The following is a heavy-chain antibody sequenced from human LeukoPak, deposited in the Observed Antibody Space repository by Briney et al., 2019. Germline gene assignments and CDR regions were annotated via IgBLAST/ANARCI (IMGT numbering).Heavy chain of an antibody. CDR3: AKDLRYCSSTTCYNDAFDI. CDR2: IYYSGST. D-gene: IGHD2-2*01. J-gene: IGHJ3*02. Sequence: SGTLSLTCTVSGGSISSYYWSWIRQPPGKGLEWIGYIYYSGSTNYNPSLKSRVNISVDTSKSQFSLRLSSVTAADTAVYYCAKDLRYCSSTTCYNDAFDIWGQGTMTVSS. V-gene: IGHV4-59*01. CDR1: GGSISSYY.